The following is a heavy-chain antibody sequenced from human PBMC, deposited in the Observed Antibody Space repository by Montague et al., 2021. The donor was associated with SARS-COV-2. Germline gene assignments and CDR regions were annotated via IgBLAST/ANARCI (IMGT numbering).Heavy chain of an antibody. J-gene: IGHJ4*02. Sequence: CASSGDSVWSSTAAWNWIRQSPSGGLEWLGRTNYRSKWTSDYATSVEGRISIDPDTSKNQFFLHLRSVTPEDTGVYYCVRDTGSAQAGFDAWGQGTLVTVSS. V-gene: IGHV6-1*01. CDR1: GDSVWSSTAA. CDR3: VRDTGSAQAGFDA. D-gene: IGHD4-17*01. CDR2: TNYRSKWTS.